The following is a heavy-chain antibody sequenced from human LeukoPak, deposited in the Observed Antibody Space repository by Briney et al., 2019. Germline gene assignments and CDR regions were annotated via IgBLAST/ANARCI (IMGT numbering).Heavy chain of an antibody. D-gene: IGHD6-13*01. V-gene: IGHV3-53*01. CDR2: IYSGGTT. CDR1: GFSVSSNY. Sequence: GGSLRLSCAASGFSVSSNYMSWVRQAPGRGLEWVSVIYSGGTTYYADSGKGRFTISRDNSKNTLYLQMNSLRAEDTAVYYCARDLGSTWNHWGQGTLVTVSS. CDR3: ARDLGSTWNH. J-gene: IGHJ5*02.